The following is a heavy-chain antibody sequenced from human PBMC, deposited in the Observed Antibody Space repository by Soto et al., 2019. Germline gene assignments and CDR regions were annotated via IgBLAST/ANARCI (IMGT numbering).Heavy chain of an antibody. CDR1: GGSISSGGYS. CDR2: IYHSGST. D-gene: IGHD1-1*01. V-gene: IGHV4-30-2*01. J-gene: IGHJ6*02. CDR3: ARGGEHGYYYYGMDV. Sequence: QLQLQESGSGLVKPSQTLSLTCAVSGGSISSGGYSWSWIRQPPGKGLEWIGYIYHSGSTYYNPSLKSRVTISVDRFKNQFSLKLSSVTAADTAVYYCARGGEHGYYYYGMDVWGQGTTVTVSS.